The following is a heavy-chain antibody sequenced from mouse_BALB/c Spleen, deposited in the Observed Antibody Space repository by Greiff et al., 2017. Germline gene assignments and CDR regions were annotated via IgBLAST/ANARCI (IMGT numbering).Heavy chain of an antibody. CDR2: ISSGSSTI. D-gene: IGHD1-1*01. J-gene: IGHJ1*01. Sequence: EVQVVESGGGLVQPGGSRKLSCAASGFTFSSFGMHWVRQAPEKGLEWVAYISSGSSTIYYADTVKGRFTISRDNPKNTLFLQMTSLRSEDTAMYYCARPPDYYGSSHWYFDVWGAGTTVTVSS. CDR1: GFTFSSFG. CDR3: ARPPDYYGSSHWYFDV. V-gene: IGHV5-17*02.